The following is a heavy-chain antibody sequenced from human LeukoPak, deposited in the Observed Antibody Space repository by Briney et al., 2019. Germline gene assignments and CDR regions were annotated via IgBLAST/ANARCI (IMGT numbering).Heavy chain of an antibody. CDR1: GFTFSSYA. Sequence: GGSLRLSCAASGFTFSSYAMSWVRQAPGKGLEWVSVIYSGGSTYYADSVKGRFTISRDNSKNTLYLQMNSLRAEDTAVYYCAVYSSSPRVGDYWGQGTLVTVSS. V-gene: IGHV3-66*01. CDR2: IYSGGST. D-gene: IGHD6-13*01. CDR3: AVYSSSPRVGDY. J-gene: IGHJ4*02.